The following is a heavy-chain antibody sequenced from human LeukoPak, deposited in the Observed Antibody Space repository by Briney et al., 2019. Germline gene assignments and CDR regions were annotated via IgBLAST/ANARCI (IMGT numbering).Heavy chain of an antibody. CDR3: ATVLVGATLYYYYGMDV. Sequence: ASVKVSCKVSGYTLTELSMHWVRQAPGKGLEWMGGFDPEDGETIYAQKFQGRVTMTEDTSTDTAYMELSSLRSEDTAVYYCATVLVGATLYYYYGMDVWGQGTTVTVSS. V-gene: IGHV1-24*01. CDR1: GYTLTELS. CDR2: FDPEDGET. J-gene: IGHJ6*02. D-gene: IGHD1-26*01.